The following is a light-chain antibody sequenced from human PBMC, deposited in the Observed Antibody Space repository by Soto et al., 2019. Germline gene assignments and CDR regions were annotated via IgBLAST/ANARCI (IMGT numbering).Light chain of an antibody. Sequence: QSALTQPASVSGSPGQWITISCTETSSDVGGYNYVSWYQQHPGKAPKLMIYDVSNRPSGVSNRFSGSKSVNTASLTISGLQAEDEADYYCSSYTSSSTPRYVFGTGTKLTVL. V-gene: IGLV2-14*01. CDR3: SSYTSSSTPRYV. CDR1: SSDVGGYNY. J-gene: IGLJ1*01. CDR2: DVS.